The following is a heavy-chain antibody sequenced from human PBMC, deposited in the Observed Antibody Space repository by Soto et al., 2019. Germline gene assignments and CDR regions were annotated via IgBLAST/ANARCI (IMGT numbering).Heavy chain of an antibody. Sequence: PGGSLRLSCAASGFTFNSHALHWVRQAPGKGLEWVATVSSDGRSKFYPDSVKGRFTGSRDNSKNEVYLQMDNLRVEDTAAYYCATNSSPGGMDVWGQGATVTVSS. D-gene: IGHD6-13*01. CDR1: GFTFNSHA. V-gene: IGHV3-30*03. J-gene: IGHJ6*02. CDR2: VSSDGRSK. CDR3: ATNSSPGGMDV.